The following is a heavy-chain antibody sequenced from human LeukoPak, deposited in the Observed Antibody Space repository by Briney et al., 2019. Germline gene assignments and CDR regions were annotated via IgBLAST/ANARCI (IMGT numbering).Heavy chain of an antibody. CDR1: GFTFNYFW. V-gene: IGHV3-74*01. Sequence: SGGSLRLSCAASGFTFNYFWMHWVRQVPGKGLVWVSGINNDGTATYYADSVKGRFTISRDNAKNTVYLQMNGLRAEDTTVYYSATVSEYWGQGTLVTVSS. CDR2: INNDGTAT. CDR3: ATVSEY. J-gene: IGHJ4*02.